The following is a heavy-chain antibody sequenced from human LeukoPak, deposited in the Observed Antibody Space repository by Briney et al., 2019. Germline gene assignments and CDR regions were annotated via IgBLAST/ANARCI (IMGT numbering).Heavy chain of an antibody. J-gene: IGHJ4*02. CDR2: ISAYNGNT. D-gene: IGHD5-12*01. Sequence: AASVKVSCKASDYTFTRYGISWVRQAPGQGLEWMGWISAYNGNTNYAQRLQGRVTVTTDTSTSTAYMELRSLTSDDTAIYYCAREGGMVATTAFDYWGQGTLVTVSS. V-gene: IGHV1-18*01. CDR3: AREGGMVATTAFDY. CDR1: DYTFTRYG.